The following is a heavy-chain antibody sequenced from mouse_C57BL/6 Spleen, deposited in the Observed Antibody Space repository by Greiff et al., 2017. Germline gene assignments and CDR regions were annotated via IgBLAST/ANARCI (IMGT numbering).Heavy chain of an antibody. J-gene: IGHJ2*01. CDR1: GFTFSDYG. V-gene: IGHV5-17*01. CDR2: ISSGSSTI. Sequence: EVQRVESGGGLVKPGGSLKLSCAASGFTFSDYGMQWVRQAPEKGLEWVAYISSGSSTIYYADTVKGRFTISRDNAKNTLFLQMTSLRSEDTAMYYCARDDYDGFDYWGQGTTLTVSS. CDR3: ARDDYDGFDY. D-gene: IGHD2-4*01.